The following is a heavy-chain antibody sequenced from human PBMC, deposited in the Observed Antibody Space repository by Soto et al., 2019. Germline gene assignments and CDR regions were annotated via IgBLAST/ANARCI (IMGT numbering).Heavy chain of an antibody. D-gene: IGHD3-3*01. CDR3: ARDRCIFGEFFPRWAFGP. Sequence: QITLKESGPTLVKPTQTLTLTCTFSGFSLTTGGVAVGWIRQPPGKALDWLALIYWDDAKRYGPSLKSRLSHSMDTFTIQGVLTLTIRDPVVPTRFYCARDRCIFGEFFPRWAFGPWGASTLVTFSS. V-gene: IGHV2-5*05. CDR1: GFSLTTGGVA. CDR2: IYWDDAK. J-gene: IGHJ2*01.